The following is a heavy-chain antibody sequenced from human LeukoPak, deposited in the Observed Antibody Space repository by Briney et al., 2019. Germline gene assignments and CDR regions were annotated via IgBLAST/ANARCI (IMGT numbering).Heavy chain of an antibody. V-gene: IGHV4-61*02. D-gene: IGHD3-22*01. CDR1: GGSLSSGSNC. J-gene: IGHJ3*02. CDR2: IYPGGST. CDR3: ARDHDPYYYDSSGYAFDI. Sequence: SETLSLTCTVSGGSLSSGSNCWSCIRQPAGKGLEWIGRIYPGGSTNYNPSLKSRVTISVDTSKNQFSLKLSSLTAADTAVYYCARDHDPYYYDSSGYAFDIWGQGTMVTVSS.